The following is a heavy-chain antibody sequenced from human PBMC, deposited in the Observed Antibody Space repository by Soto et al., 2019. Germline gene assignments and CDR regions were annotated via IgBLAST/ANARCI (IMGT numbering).Heavy chain of an antibody. V-gene: IGHV3-66*01. D-gene: IGHD3-10*01. Sequence: EVQLVESGGGLVQPGVSLRLSCAASGFTVSSNYMTWVRQAPGKGLEWVSVIYSGGTTYYADSVKGRFTISRDSSKNTLYLQMDSLRAEDTAVYYCARSSGWGYFDYWGQGTLVTVSS. J-gene: IGHJ4*02. CDR3: ARSSGWGYFDY. CDR1: GFTVSSNY. CDR2: IYSGGTT.